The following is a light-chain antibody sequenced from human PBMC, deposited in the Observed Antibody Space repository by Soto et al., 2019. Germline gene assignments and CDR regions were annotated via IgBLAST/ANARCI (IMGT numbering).Light chain of an antibody. Sequence: DIQMTQSPSTLSASVGDRVTITCRASQSISGWLAWYQQKPGKAPNLLIYDASSVQSGVPSRFSGSRSGTEFTLTSSSLKPDDFATYYCQQYQSYSRTFGQGTKVDIK. J-gene: IGKJ1*01. CDR1: QSISGW. CDR3: QQYQSYSRT. CDR2: DAS. V-gene: IGKV1-5*01.